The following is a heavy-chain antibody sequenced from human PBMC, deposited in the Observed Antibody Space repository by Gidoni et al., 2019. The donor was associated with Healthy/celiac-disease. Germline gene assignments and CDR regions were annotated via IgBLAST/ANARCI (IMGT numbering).Heavy chain of an antibody. J-gene: IGHJ4*02. Sequence: QVQLVASGGGVVQPGRSLRLSCAASGFTFSSYAMHWVRQAPGKGLEWVAVISYDGSNKYYADSVKGRFTISRDNSKNTLYLQMNSLRAEDTAVYYCARDSGDYGDPLDYWGQGTLVTVSS. CDR3: ARDSGDYGDPLDY. D-gene: IGHD4-17*01. V-gene: IGHV3-30-3*01. CDR2: ISYDGSNK. CDR1: GFTFSSYA.